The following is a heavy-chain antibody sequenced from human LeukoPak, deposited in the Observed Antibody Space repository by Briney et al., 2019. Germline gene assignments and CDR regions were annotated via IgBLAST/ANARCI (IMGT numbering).Heavy chain of an antibody. CDR3: ARDLNWETY. J-gene: IGHJ4*02. CDR1: GFTFSNYS. Sequence: PGGSLRLSYAVSGFTFSNYSMSWVRQAPGKGLEWVSSISSSSSYIFYADSVKGRFTISRDNAKNSLYLQMNSLRAEDTAVYYCARDLNWETYWGQGTLVSVSS. D-gene: IGHD7-27*01. V-gene: IGHV3-21*01. CDR2: ISSSSSYI.